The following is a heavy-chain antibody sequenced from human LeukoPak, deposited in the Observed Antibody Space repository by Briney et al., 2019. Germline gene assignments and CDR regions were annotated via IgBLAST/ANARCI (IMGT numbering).Heavy chain of an antibody. CDR2: MNFISGKT. V-gene: IGHV1-8*01. Sequence: GASVEFCWKAAGYTFRSYVINWGRQATGQVVEWVGLMNFISGKTGYAQTFQARVPMTRDTSTSTDSLEPSSLRSEDPAVYYCARVLTSKLGANREFVRDRDDNWGQGTLVTVSP. CDR1: GYTFRSYV. D-gene: IGHD1-26*01. J-gene: IGHJ4*02. CDR3: ARVLTSKLGANREFVRDRDDN.